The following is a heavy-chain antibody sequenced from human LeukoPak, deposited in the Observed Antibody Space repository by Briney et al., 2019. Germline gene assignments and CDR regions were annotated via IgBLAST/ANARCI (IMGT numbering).Heavy chain of an antibody. CDR2: LIPIFGTA. CDR3: ASSGSGSYFDY. D-gene: IGHD3-10*01. Sequence: GASVKVSCKASGGTFSSYAISWVRQAPGQGLEWMGRLIPIFGTANYAQKFQGRVTITAGESTSTAYMELSSLRSEDTAVYYCASSGSGSYFDYWGQGTLVTVSS. CDR1: GGTFSSYA. J-gene: IGHJ4*02. V-gene: IGHV1-69*13.